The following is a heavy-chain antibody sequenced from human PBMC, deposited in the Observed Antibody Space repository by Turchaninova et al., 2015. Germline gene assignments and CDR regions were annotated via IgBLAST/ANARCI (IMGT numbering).Heavy chain of an antibody. CDR2: IYYRWST. CDR1: GASISSYY. D-gene: IGHD5-24*01. J-gene: IGHJ4*02. CDR3: ARDLDGYHIDY. Sequence: QVQLQESGPGLVKPSETLSLTCTVSGASISSYYWSWIRQPPGKGLEWSGYIYYRWSTNYNPSLKSRVTISVDTSKNQFSLKLSSVTAADTAVYYCARDLDGYHIDYWGQGTLVTVSS. V-gene: IGHV4-59*01.